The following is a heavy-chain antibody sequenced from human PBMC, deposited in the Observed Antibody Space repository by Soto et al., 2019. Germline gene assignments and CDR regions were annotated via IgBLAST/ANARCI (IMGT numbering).Heavy chain of an antibody. D-gene: IGHD3-22*01. Sequence: SETLSLTCAVSGGSISSGGYSWSWIRQPPGKGLEWIGYIYHSGSTYYNPSLKSRVTISVDRSKNQFSLKLSSVTAADTAVYYCARAKDSSGYFYYGMDVWGQGTTVTVSS. CDR2: IYHSGST. CDR1: GGSISSGGYS. V-gene: IGHV4-30-2*01. J-gene: IGHJ6*02. CDR3: ARAKDSSGYFYYGMDV.